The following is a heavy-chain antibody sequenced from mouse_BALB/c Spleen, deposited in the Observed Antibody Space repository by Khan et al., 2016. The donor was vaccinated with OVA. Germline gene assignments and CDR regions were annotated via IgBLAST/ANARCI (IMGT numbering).Heavy chain of an antibody. J-gene: IGHJ3*01. CDR3: ARDYWFTY. V-gene: IGHV5-6-5*01. CDR1: GFTFSNYA. CDR2: ISSGGST. Sequence: QLEESGGGLVKPGGSLKLSCAASGFTFSNYAMSWVRQTPEKRLEWVASISSGGSTYYPDSVKGRFTISRDNDRNILYLQMSSLRSEDTAMYYCARDYWFTYWGQGTLVTVSA.